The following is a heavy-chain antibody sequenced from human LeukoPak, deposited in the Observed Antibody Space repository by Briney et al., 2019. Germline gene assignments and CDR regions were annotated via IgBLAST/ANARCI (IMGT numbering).Heavy chain of an antibody. CDR2: IYYSGST. Sequence: SETLSLTCTVSGGSISSYYWSWIRQPPGKGLEWIGYIYYSGSTNYNPSLKSRVTISVDTSKNQFSLKLSSVTAADTAVYYCARSEWLVSSLDYWGQGTLVTVSS. J-gene: IGHJ4*02. CDR3: ARSEWLVSSLDY. V-gene: IGHV4-59*12. D-gene: IGHD6-19*01. CDR1: GGSISSYY.